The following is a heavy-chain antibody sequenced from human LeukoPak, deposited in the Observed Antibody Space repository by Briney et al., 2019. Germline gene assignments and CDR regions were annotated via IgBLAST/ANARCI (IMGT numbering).Heavy chain of an antibody. V-gene: IGHV3-43*02. Sequence: GGSLRLSCAASGFTFDHYSMHWIRQGPGKGLERVSLISGDGTTTDYADSMKGRFTASRDNSKNSLYLQMNSLRTEDTAFYFCAKDSYAYVPDYWGQGILVTVSS. D-gene: IGHD3-16*01. CDR2: ISGDGTTT. J-gene: IGHJ4*02. CDR1: GFTFDHYS. CDR3: AKDSYAYVPDY.